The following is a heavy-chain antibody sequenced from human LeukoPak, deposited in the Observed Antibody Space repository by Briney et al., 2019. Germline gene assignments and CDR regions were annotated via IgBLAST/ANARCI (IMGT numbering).Heavy chain of an antibody. CDR2: ISYDGSNK. D-gene: IGHD2-15*01. J-gene: IGHJ4*02. Sequence: GGSLRLSCVASGFTFGKYWMSWVRQAPGKGLEWVAVISYDGSNKYYADSVKGRFTISRDNSKNTLYLQMNSLRAEDTAVYYCARDPSYCSGGSCFYFDYWGQGTLVTVSS. CDR1: GFTFGKYW. V-gene: IGHV3-30-3*01. CDR3: ARDPSYCSGGSCFYFDY.